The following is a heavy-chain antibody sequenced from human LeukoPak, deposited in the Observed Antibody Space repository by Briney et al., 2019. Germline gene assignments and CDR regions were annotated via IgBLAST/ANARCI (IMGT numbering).Heavy chain of an antibody. CDR1: GFNLSHYA. J-gene: IGHJ5*02. CDR3: ARGYSHNSGGWLDP. V-gene: IGHV3-23*01. D-gene: IGHD5-12*01. CDR2: LTDSGYAT. Sequence: GGSLRLPCAVSGFNLSHYAMSWVRQAPGTGLEWVGSLTDSGYATHYADSVKGRLTISRDNSNSTLYLHISGLRDEDTAVYYCARGYSHNSGGWLDPWGQGTLVTVSS.